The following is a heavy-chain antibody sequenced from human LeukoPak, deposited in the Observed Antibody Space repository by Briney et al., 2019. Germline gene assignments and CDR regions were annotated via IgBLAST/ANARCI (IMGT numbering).Heavy chain of an antibody. CDR1: GYTFTSYV. V-gene: IGHV1-8*03. J-gene: IGHJ4*02. D-gene: IGHD5-12*01. CDR3: ARGRSTGYPYYFEY. Sequence: ASVKVSCKASGYTFTSYVINWVRQATGQGLEWMGWMNPNSGSTGYAQKFQGRVTITRNTSISTAYMELSGLRSEDTAVYYRARGRSTGYPYYFEYWGQGTLVTVSS. CDR2: MNPNSGST.